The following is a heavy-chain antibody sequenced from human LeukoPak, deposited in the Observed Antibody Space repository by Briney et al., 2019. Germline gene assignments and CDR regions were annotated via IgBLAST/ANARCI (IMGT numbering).Heavy chain of an antibody. CDR1: GGSISSSN. J-gene: IGHJ4*02. CDR2: ISYDRSNK. D-gene: IGHD3-3*01. Sequence: LSLTCAVSGGSISSSNWWSWVRQPPGKGLEWVAVISYDRSNKYYADSVKGRFTISRDNSKNTLYLQMNSLRAEDTAVYYCAKSYYDFWSGYYQTFDYWGQGTLVTVSS. V-gene: IGHV3-30*18. CDR3: AKSYYDFWSGYYQTFDY.